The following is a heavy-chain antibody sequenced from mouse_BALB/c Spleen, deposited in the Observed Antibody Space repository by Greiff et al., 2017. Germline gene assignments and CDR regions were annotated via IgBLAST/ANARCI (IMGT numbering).Heavy chain of an antibody. J-gene: IGHJ2*01. Sequence: EVKVVESGGGLVKPGGSLKLSCAASGFTFSDYYMYWVRQTPEKRLEWVATISDGGSYTYYPDSVKGRFTISRDNAKNNLYLQMSSLKSEDTAVYQCERSYYCGGGYFLDYWGQGTTLTVST. V-gene: IGHV5-4*02. D-gene: IGHD1-1*01. CDR2: ISDGGSYT. CDR3: ERSYYCGGGYFLDY. CDR1: GFTFSDYY.